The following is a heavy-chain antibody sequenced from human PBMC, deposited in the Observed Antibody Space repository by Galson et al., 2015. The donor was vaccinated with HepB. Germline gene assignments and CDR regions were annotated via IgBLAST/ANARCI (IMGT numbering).Heavy chain of an antibody. CDR2: INPNSGGT. CDR1: GYTFTGYY. D-gene: IGHD3-16*02. V-gene: IGHV1-2*06. J-gene: IGHJ4*02. Sequence: SVKVSCKASGYTFTGYYMHWVRQAPGQGLEWMGRINPNSGGTNYAQKFQGRVTMTRDTSISTAYMELSRLRSDDTAVYYCARQGRLHLGELSSYFDYWGQGTLVTVSS. CDR3: ARQGRLHLGELSSYFDY.